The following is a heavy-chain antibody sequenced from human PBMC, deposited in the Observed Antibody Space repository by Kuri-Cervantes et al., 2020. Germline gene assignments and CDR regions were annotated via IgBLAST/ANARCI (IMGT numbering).Heavy chain of an antibody. Sequence: GGSLRLSCAASGFTFSSYGMHWVRQAPGMGLVWVSHINEDGSHTNYADSVKGRFTISRDNAKSTLYLQMNSLTVEDTAIYYCTRARYYSGWGPSWGQGTLVTVSS. CDR1: GFTFSSYG. CDR2: INEDGSHT. V-gene: IGHV3-74*01. J-gene: IGHJ4*02. D-gene: IGHD3-10*01. CDR3: TRARYYSGWGPS.